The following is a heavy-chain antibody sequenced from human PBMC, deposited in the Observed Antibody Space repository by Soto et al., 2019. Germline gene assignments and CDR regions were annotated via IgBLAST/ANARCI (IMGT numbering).Heavy chain of an antibody. D-gene: IGHD2-21*02. Sequence: QVHLVQSGPEVKQSGSSVRVSCTASGGTFSNDAISWVRQAPGQGLEWLGRIIPFFGTPDYSQTFRGRLTIAADESTGTASMDLRSLRSDDTAVYYCAREVVTETTLGYFDYWGQGTLVTVAS. V-gene: IGHV1-69*01. CDR1: GGTFSNDA. CDR2: IIPFFGTP. J-gene: IGHJ4*02. CDR3: AREVVTETTLGYFDY.